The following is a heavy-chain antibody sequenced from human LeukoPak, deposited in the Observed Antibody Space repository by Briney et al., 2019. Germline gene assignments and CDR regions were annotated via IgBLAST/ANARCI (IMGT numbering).Heavy chain of an antibody. CDR2: INSDGSST. V-gene: IGHV3-74*01. D-gene: IGHD2-15*01. Sequence: PGGSLRLSCAASGFTFSSYWMHWVRQVPGKGLVWVSRINSDGSSTSYADSVKGRFTISRDNSKNTLYLQMNSLRVDDTAVYYCAKATKASCSGATCYPFDYWGQGTLVTVSS. J-gene: IGHJ4*02. CDR3: AKATKASCSGATCYPFDY. CDR1: GFTFSSYW.